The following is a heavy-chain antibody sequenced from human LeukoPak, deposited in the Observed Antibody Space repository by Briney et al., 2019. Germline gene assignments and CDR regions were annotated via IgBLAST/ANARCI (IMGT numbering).Heavy chain of an antibody. J-gene: IGHJ6*03. Sequence: GGSLRLSCAASGFTFSSYALSWVRQAPGKGLEWVSAISGSGGSKYYADSVKGRFTISRDNSKNTLYLQMNSLRAEDTAVYYCAKGLVGAATITQGYMDVWGKGTTVTVSS. CDR3: AKGLVGAATITQGYMDV. CDR2: ISGSGGSK. D-gene: IGHD2-15*01. V-gene: IGHV3-23*01. CDR1: GFTFSSYA.